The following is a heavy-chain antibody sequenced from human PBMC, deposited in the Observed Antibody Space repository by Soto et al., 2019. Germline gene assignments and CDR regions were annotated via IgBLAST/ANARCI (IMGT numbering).Heavy chain of an antibody. Sequence: SETRSLTCTASVGSMSSDSFSGIRLPPEKALAGIGYIHYSESTNYYPSLKSRFTISVDTSKNQFSLKLSSVTAADTAVYYCERDSIPAAHLRRYDPWDQG. D-gene: IGHD2-2*01. CDR2: IHYSEST. CDR1: VGSMSSDS. CDR3: ERDSIPAAHLRRYDP. J-gene: IGHJ5*02. V-gene: IGHV4-59*01.